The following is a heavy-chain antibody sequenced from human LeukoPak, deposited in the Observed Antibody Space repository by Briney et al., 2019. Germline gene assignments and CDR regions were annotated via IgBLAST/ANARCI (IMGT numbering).Heavy chain of an antibody. V-gene: IGHV4-59*08. D-gene: IGHD2-21*02. CDR3: AKHGGQVTNDVFDI. J-gene: IGHJ3*02. Sequence: SETLSLTCTVSSGPVSTYYWIWLRQPPGKALEWIGYIYYSGSSNYNPSLKSRVTISVDTSKNQFSLKLSSVTAADTAVYYCAKHGGQVTNDVFDIWGQGRMVTVSS. CDR2: IYYSGSS. CDR1: SGPVSTYY.